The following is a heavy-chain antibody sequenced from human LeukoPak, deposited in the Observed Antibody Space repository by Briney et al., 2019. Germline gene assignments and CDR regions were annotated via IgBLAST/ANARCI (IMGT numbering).Heavy chain of an antibody. J-gene: IGHJ4*02. D-gene: IGHD1-26*01. CDR1: GFNFGDYW. CDR3: AKVPNLETWEPPVY. CDR2: INNDGSTT. Sequence: PGGSLRLSCAASGFNFGDYWMHWVRQAPGKGLVWVSRINNDGSTTSYADSVKGRFTISRDNSKNTLYLQMNSLRAEDTAVYYCAKVPNLETWEPPVYWGQGTLVTVSS. V-gene: IGHV3-74*01.